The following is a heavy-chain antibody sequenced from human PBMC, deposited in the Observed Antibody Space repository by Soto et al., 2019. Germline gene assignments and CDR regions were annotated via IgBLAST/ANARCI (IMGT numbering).Heavy chain of an antibody. Sequence: GGSLRLSCAASGFTFSSYARSWVRQVPGKGLEWVSAISGTGANTYYADSVKGRFTISRDNSKNTLYLQMNSLRADDAAVYYCATLRFCTSSSCYGREGGYWGQGTLVTVSS. D-gene: IGHD2-2*01. CDR1: GFTFSSYA. V-gene: IGHV3-23*01. CDR3: ATLRFCTSSSCYGREGGY. J-gene: IGHJ4*02. CDR2: ISGTGANT.